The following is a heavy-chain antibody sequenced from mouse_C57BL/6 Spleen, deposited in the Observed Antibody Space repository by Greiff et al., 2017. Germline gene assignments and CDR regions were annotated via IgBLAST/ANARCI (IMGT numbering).Heavy chain of an antibody. Sequence: QVQLKQSGAELVKPGASVKLSCKASGYTFTEYTIHWVKQRSGQGLEWIGWFYPGSGSIKYNEKFKDKATLTADKSSSTVYMELSRLTSEDSAVYFCARHASYYYGSSWGYMDYWGQGTSVTVSS. CDR2: FYPGSGSI. CDR3: ARHASYYYGSSWGYMDY. J-gene: IGHJ4*01. D-gene: IGHD1-1*01. V-gene: IGHV1-62-2*01. CDR1: GYTFTEYT.